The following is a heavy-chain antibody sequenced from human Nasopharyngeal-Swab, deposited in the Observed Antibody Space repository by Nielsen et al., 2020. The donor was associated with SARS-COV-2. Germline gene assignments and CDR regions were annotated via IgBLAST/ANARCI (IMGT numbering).Heavy chain of an antibody. CDR3: AREAYCGGDCYFDY. V-gene: IGHV3-21*01. J-gene: IGHJ4*02. CDR1: GFTLSSYS. D-gene: IGHD2-21*02. CDR2: ISSSSSYI. Sequence: GESLKISCAASGFTLSSYSMNWVRQAPGKGLKWVSSISSSSSYIYYADSVKGRFTISRDNAKNSLYLQMNSLRAEDTAVYYCAREAYCGGDCYFDYWGQGTLVTVSS.